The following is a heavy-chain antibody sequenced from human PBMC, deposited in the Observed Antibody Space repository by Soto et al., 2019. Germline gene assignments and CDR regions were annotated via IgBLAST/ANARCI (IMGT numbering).Heavy chain of an antibody. Sequence: LSLTFPVSGESISSDDYYWSWIRQAPGRGLEWIGYIHSSGSIYYNPSLKSRATMSIDTARNQFSLKVSSVTVADTAVYYCARDRYGLHDDNSGPYHRLVWGPGNLAT. CDR1: GESISSDDYY. D-gene: IGHD3-22*01. CDR3: ARDRYGLHDDNSGPYHRLV. J-gene: IGHJ1*01. CDR2: IHSSGSI. V-gene: IGHV4-30-4*01.